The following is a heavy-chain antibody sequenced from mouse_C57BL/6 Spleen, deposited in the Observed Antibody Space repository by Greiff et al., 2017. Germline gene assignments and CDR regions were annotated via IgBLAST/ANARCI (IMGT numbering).Heavy chain of an antibody. CDR1: GYTFTDYY. Sequence: QVQLKESGAELVRPGASVKLSCKASGYTFTDYYINWVKQRPGQGLEWIARIYPGSGNTYYNEKFKGKATLTAEKSSSTAYMQLSSLTSEDSAVYFCARVGISSPHYCDYWGQGTTLTVSS. J-gene: IGHJ2*01. V-gene: IGHV1-76*01. CDR3: ARVGISSPHYCDY. CDR2: IYPGSGNT. D-gene: IGHD1-1*01.